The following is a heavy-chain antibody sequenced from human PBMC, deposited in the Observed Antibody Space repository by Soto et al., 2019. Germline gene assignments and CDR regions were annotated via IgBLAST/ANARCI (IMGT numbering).Heavy chain of an antibody. D-gene: IGHD1-1*01. CDR1: GGSISSGDYY. CDR2: IYYSGST. V-gene: IGHV4-30-4*01. Sequence: SETLSLTCTVSGGSISSGDYYWSWIRQPPGKGLEWIGYIYYSGSTYYNPSLKSRVTISVDTSKNQFSLRLSSVTAADTAVYYCARDKKNWHPDGDWFDPWGQGNLVTVSS. CDR3: ARDKKNWHPDGDWFDP. J-gene: IGHJ5*02.